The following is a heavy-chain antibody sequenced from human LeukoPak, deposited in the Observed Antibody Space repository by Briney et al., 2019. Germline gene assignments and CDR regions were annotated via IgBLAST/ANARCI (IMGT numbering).Heavy chain of an antibody. CDR2: INPNSGGT. CDR3: ARELGEWELLGPFDY. D-gene: IGHD1-26*01. Sequence: VKVSCKASGYSFIGYYMHWVRQAPGQGLEWMGWINPNSGGTNYGQKFQGRVTMTRDMSTSTVYMELSSLRSEDTAVYYCARELGEWELLGPFDYWGQGTLVTVSS. CDR1: GYSFIGYY. J-gene: IGHJ4*02. V-gene: IGHV1-2*02.